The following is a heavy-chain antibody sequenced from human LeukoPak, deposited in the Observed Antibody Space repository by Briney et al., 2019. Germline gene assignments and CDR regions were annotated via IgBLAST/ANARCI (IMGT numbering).Heavy chain of an antibody. CDR1: GGTFRSFA. J-gene: IGHJ4*02. Sequence: ASVKVSCKAAGGTFRSFAINWVRQAPGKGLEWMGGIIPMINTPKYAQRFQGRVSITADESTSTGYMEVSSLRSEDTAVYYCAIFQGTYGDNDNDFWGQGTLVTVSS. D-gene: IGHD4-17*01. V-gene: IGHV1-69*13. CDR2: IIPMINTP. CDR3: AIFQGTYGDNDNDF.